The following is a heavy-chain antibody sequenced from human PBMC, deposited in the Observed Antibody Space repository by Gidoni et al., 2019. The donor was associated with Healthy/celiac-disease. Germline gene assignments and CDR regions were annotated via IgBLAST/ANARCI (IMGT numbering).Heavy chain of an antibody. J-gene: IGHJ4*02. V-gene: IGHV3-7*01. CDR3: ARVGIAVAGYYFDY. D-gene: IGHD6-19*01. CDR2: IKQDGSEK. Sequence: EVQLVESGGGLVQPGGSLRLSCAASGFTFSSYWMSWVRQAPEKGLEWVANIKQDGSEKYYVDSVKGRFTISRDNAKNSLYLQMNSLRAEDTAVYYCARVGIAVAGYYFDYWGQGTLVTVSS. CDR1: GFTFSSYW.